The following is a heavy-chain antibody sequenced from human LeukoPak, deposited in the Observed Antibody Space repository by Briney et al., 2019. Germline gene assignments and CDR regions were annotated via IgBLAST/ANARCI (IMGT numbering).Heavy chain of an antibody. CDR2: IKSKTDGGTT. Sequence: GGSLRLSCAASGFTFSNAWMSWVRQAPGKGLEWVGRIKSKTDGGTTDYAAPVKGRFTISRDDSKNTLYLQMNSLKTEDTAVYYCTTDQGRRVTYYDSSGAQPDWGQGTLVTVSS. V-gene: IGHV3-15*01. CDR1: GFTFSNAW. J-gene: IGHJ4*02. D-gene: IGHD3-22*01. CDR3: TTDQGRRVTYYDSSGAQPD.